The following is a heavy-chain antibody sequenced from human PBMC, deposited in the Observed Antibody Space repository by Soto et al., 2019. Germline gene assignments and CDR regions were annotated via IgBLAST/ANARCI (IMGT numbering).Heavy chain of an antibody. D-gene: IGHD2-2*01. V-gene: IGHV3-23*01. CDR2: ISGSGGST. Sequence: GGSLRLSCAASGFTFSSYAMSWVRQAPGKGLEWVSAISGSGGSTYYADSVKGRFTISRDNSKNTLYLQMNSLRAEDTAVYYCAKVIGYCSSTSCYGESYYYYGMDVWGQGTTVTVSS. CDR3: AKVIGYCSSTSCYGESYYYYGMDV. J-gene: IGHJ6*02. CDR1: GFTFSSYA.